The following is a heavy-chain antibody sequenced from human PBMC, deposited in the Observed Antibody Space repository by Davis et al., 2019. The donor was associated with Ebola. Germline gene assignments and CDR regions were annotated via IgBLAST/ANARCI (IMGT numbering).Heavy chain of an antibody. V-gene: IGHV4-34*01. Sequence: SETLSLTFAVYGGPFSGFYWSWIRKPPGKGLEWNGEINHSGSTNYTPSLKSPVTISVDTSKNQFSLKLNSVPPEDTAVYYCARMGSNGDYTFDYWGQGTLVTVSS. CDR2: INHSGST. CDR1: GGPFSGFY. CDR3: ARMGSNGDYTFDY. J-gene: IGHJ4*02. D-gene: IGHD4-17*01.